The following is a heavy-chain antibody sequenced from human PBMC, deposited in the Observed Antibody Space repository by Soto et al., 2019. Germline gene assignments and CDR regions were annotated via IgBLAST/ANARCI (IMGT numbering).Heavy chain of an antibody. J-gene: IGHJ3*01. CDR2: IHPSGQPI. Sequence: EVQLVESGGGLVQPGGSLRLFCAVSGFTFSSSEMYWVRQAPGKGLEWISYIHPSGQPIFYADSVKGRFTISRDNANNSLFLQMYSLRAEDTAVSYCARRASRWGQGTIVTVSS. V-gene: IGHV3-48*03. D-gene: IGHD1-26*01. CDR3: ARRASR. CDR1: GFTFSSSE.